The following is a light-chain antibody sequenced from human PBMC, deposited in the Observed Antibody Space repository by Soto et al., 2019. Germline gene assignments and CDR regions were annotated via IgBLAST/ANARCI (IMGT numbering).Light chain of an antibody. Sequence: DIQMTQSPSSLSASVGDRVTITCQASQDVGNCLNWYQQKAGRAPKFLMQDASNLETGVTSRFSGSGSGKYFSFTFTSLQPEDVATYYCQQCRDVPLAFGGGTKVEIK. CDR3: QQCRDVPLA. CDR2: DAS. CDR1: QDVGNC. V-gene: IGKV1-33*01. J-gene: IGKJ4*01.